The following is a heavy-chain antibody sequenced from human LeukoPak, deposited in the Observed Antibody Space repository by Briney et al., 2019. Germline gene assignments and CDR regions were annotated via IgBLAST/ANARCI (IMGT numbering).Heavy chain of an antibody. Sequence: EGSLRLSCAASGFTVSSNYMSWVRQAPGKGLEWVSVIYSGGSTYYADSVKGRYTISRDNSKNTLYLQMNSLRAEDTAVYYCARPVISSGSYFLWGQGTLVTVSS. CDR3: ARPVISSGSYFL. V-gene: IGHV3-53*01. J-gene: IGHJ4*02. CDR2: IYSGGST. CDR1: GFTVSSNY. D-gene: IGHD1-26*01.